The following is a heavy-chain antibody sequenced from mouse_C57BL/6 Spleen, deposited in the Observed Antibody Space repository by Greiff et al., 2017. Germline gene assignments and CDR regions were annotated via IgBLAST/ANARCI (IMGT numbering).Heavy chain of an antibody. J-gene: IGHJ3*01. CDR2: IYPRSGNT. V-gene: IGHV1-81*01. CDR3: AEDVHPEGAY. Sequence: QVQLQQSGAELARPGASVKLSCKASGYTFTSYGISWVKQRTGQGLEWIGEIYPRSGNTYYNEKFKGKATLTADQSSSTAYMELRSLTSADSAVYFCAEDVHPEGAYWGQGTLVTVSA. CDR1: GYTFTSYG.